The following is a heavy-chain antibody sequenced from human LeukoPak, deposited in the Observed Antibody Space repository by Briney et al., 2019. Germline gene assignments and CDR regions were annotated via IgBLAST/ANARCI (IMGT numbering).Heavy chain of an antibody. CDR2: ISSDGSST. CDR1: GFTLSSFW. Sequence: QPGGSLRLSCAASGFTLSSFWMHWVRQAPGKGLEWVSRISSDGSSTNYADSVKGRFAISRDAAKNTLFLQINSLRAEDTAVYFCAAAGRGSLDYWGQGTLVTVSS. J-gene: IGHJ4*02. D-gene: IGHD3-16*01. CDR3: AAAGRGSLDY. V-gene: IGHV3-74*01.